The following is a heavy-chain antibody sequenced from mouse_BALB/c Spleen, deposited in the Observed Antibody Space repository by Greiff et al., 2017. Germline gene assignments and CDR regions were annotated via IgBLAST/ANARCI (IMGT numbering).Heavy chain of an antibody. V-gene: IGHV5-6-5*01. CDR2: ISSGGST. J-gene: IGHJ4*01. CDR3: ARECGYSYEEYYAMDY. D-gene: IGHD1-2*01. Sequence: EVQVVESGGGLVKPGGSLKLSCAASGFSFSSYAVSWVRQTPGKRLEWVASISSGGSTYYPDSVKGRFTISRDNARNILYLQMSSLRTDDTAMYYCARECGYSYEEYYAMDYWGQGTSVTVSS. CDR1: GFSFSSYA.